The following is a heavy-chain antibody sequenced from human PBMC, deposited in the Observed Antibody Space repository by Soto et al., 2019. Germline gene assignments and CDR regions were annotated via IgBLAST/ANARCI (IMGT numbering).Heavy chain of an antibody. CDR1: GGSFSSGGYY. J-gene: IGHJ4*02. CDR2: IYYSGST. D-gene: IGHD2-8*02. V-gene: IGHV4-31*03. Sequence: SETLFLTCTVSGGSFSSGGYYWSWIRQLPGKGLEWIGYIYYSGSTYYNPSLKSRFTISLDTSKNQFSLKLSSVTAADTAVYYCARATSFSGHHGYWGQGTLVTVS. CDR3: ARATSFSGHHGY.